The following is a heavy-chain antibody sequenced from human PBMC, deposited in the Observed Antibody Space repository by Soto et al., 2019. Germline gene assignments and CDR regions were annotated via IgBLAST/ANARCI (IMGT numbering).Heavy chain of an antibody. J-gene: IGHJ4*02. CDR1: GYTFTSYD. V-gene: IGHV1-8*01. CDR3: ARGPTWAGNVDY. CDR2: MNPNSGNT. Sequence: QVQLVQSGAEVKKPGASVKVSCKASGYTFTSYDINWVRQATGQGLEWMGWMNPNSGNTGYAQKFQGRVTMTRNTSKSTAYMELSILRSEDTAVYYCARGPTWAGNVDYWGQGTLVTVSS. D-gene: IGHD1-1*01.